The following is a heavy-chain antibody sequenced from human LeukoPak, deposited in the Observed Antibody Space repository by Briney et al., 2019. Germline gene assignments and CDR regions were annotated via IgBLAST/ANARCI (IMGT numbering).Heavy chain of an antibody. J-gene: IGHJ4*02. D-gene: IGHD6-19*01. CDR1: GYSITSGYF. CDR3: ATGYSNGWTSDFDY. CDR2: IYYDGRT. V-gene: IGHV4-38-2*02. Sequence: SETLSLTCIVSGYSITSGYFWDWIRQPPGMGLEWIGTIYYDGRTFYNPSLKSRVTISSDTSKNQFSLKVRSVTAADTAVYYCATGYSNGWTSDFDYWGQGARVTVSS.